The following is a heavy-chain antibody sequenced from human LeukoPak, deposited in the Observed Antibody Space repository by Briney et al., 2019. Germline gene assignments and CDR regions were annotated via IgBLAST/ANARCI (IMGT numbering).Heavy chain of an antibody. CDR1: GFTFSSYA. J-gene: IGHJ3*02. CDR3: AREGIVVVTAHAGESGAFDI. CDR2: IYSGGST. D-gene: IGHD2-21*02. Sequence: QPGGSLRLSCAASGFTFSSYAMSWVRQAPGKGLEWVSVIYSGGSTYYADSVKGRFTISRDNSKNTLYLQMNSLRAEDTAVYYCAREGIVVVTAHAGESGAFDIWGQGTMVTVSS. V-gene: IGHV3-53*01.